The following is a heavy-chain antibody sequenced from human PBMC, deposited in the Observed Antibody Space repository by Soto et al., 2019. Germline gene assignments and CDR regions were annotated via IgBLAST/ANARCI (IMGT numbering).Heavy chain of an antibody. J-gene: IGHJ4*02. Sequence: QVQLVESGGGVVQPGRSLRLSCAASGFTFSSYGMHWVRQAPGKGLEWVAVIWYDGSNKYYADSVKGRFTISRDNSKNTLYLQMNSLSAEDTAVYYCARDFATNYYGSGSYYNALYYFDYWGQGTLVTVSS. V-gene: IGHV3-33*01. CDR3: ARDFATNYYGSGSYYNALYYFDY. CDR2: IWYDGSNK. CDR1: GFTFSSYG. D-gene: IGHD3-10*01.